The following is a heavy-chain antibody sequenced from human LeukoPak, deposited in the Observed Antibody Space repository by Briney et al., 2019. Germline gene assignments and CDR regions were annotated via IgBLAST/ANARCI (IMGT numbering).Heavy chain of an antibody. CDR3: AKDLLPHYYYYYMDV. J-gene: IGHJ6*03. CDR1: GFTFSSYS. D-gene: IGHD2-15*01. V-gene: IGHV3-21*01. Sequence: GGSLRLSCAASGFTFSSYSMNWVRQAPGKGLEWVSSISSSSSYIYYADSVKGRFTISRDNAKNSLYLQMNSLRAEDTAVYYCAKDLLPHYYYYYMDVWGKGTTVTVSS. CDR2: ISSSSSYI.